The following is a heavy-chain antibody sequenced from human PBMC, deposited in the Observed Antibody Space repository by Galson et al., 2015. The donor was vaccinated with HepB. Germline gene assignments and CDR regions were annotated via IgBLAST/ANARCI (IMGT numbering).Heavy chain of an antibody. D-gene: IGHD4-23*01. CDR2: ISYDGSNK. J-gene: IGHJ4*02. CDR1: GFTFSSYA. Sequence: LRLSCAASGFTFSSYAMHWVRQAPGKGLEWVAVISYDGSNKYYADSVKGRFTISRDNSKNTLYLQMNSLRAEDTAVYYCAREGGKAGFDYWGQGTLVTVSS. V-gene: IGHV3-30-3*01. CDR3: AREGGKAGFDY.